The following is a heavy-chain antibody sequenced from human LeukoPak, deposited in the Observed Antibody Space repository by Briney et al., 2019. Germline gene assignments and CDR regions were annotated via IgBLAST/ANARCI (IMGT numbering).Heavy chain of an antibody. CDR3: AKDLTAAAGTPYDY. CDR2: ISGSGGST. Sequence: PGGSLRLSCAASGFTFSSYAMSWVRQAPGKGLEWVPAISGSGGSTYYADSVKGRFTISRDNSKNTLYLQMNSLRAEDTAVYYCAKDLTAAAGTPYDYWGQGTLVTVSS. J-gene: IGHJ4*02. D-gene: IGHD6-13*01. V-gene: IGHV3-23*01. CDR1: GFTFSSYA.